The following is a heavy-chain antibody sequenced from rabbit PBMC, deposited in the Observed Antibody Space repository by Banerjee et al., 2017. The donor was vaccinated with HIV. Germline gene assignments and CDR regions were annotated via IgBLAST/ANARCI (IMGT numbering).Heavy chain of an antibody. Sequence: QEQLVESGGGLVTLGGSLTLTCKASGFSFSSGYDMCWVRQAPGKGLEWIACIYSSSGSTDYASWVNGRFTLSKTSSTTVTLQMTSLTAADTATYFCARDLAGVTGWNFNLWGPGTLVTVS. J-gene: IGHJ4*01. CDR3: ARDLAGVTGWNFNL. D-gene: IGHD4-1*01. V-gene: IGHV1S45*01. CDR2: IYSSSGST. CDR1: GFSFSSGYD.